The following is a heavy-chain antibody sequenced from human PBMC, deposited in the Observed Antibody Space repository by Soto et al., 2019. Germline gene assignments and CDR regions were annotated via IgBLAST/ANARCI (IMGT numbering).Heavy chain of an antibody. D-gene: IGHD1-20*01. Sequence: PSETLSLTCTVSGGSISGSYYYWGWLRQSPGRGPEWIGSVFYTGFTSYNPSLESRVSVSVDTSKNQFSLKVSAVTAADTAVYYCASSQKGYNWNYFDHWGQGALVTVSS. V-gene: IGHV4-39*01. CDR3: ASSQKGYNWNYFDH. J-gene: IGHJ4*02. CDR2: VFYTGFT. CDR1: GGSISGSYYY.